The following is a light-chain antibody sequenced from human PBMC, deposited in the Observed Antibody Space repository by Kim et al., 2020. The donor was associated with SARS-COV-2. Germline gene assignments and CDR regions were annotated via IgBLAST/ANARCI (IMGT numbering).Light chain of an antibody. V-gene: IGLV2-14*01. Sequence: SLTISRTGTSRDVGGYKYVSWYQQHPGKAPKLVIYAVSNRPSGVSNRSSGSKSGNTASLTISGLQAEDDADYYCSSYIRGSTNYVFGTGTKVTVL. CDR1: SRDVGGYKY. J-gene: IGLJ1*01. CDR3: SSYIRGSTNYV. CDR2: AVS.